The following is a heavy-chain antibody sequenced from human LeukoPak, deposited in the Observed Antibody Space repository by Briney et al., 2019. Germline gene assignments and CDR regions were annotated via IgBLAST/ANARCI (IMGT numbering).Heavy chain of an antibody. V-gene: IGHV3-7*03. J-gene: IGHJ6*02. CDR2: INHNGNVN. CDR3: ARGGGLDV. CDR1: GFTFSSYW. Sequence: PGGSLGLSCAASGFTFSSYWMNWARQAQGKGLEWVASINHNGNVNYYVDSVKGRFTISRDNAKNSLYLQMSNLRAEDTAVYFCARGGGLDVWGQGATVTVSS. D-gene: IGHD3-16*01.